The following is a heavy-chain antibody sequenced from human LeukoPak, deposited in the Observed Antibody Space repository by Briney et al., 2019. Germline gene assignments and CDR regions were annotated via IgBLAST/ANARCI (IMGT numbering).Heavy chain of an antibody. D-gene: IGHD1-7*01. Sequence: GRSLRLSCTASGITFADYAMNWVRQAPGKGLEWVGFIRSKAHGGTTEYAAFVKGRFTISRDDSNSVAYLQMNSLKTEDTAVYYCTRDRNTDWNWGYFGSWGQGTLVTVSS. CDR3: TRDRNTDWNWGYFGS. V-gene: IGHV3-49*04. CDR1: GITFADYA. J-gene: IGHJ4*02. CDR2: IRSKAHGGTT.